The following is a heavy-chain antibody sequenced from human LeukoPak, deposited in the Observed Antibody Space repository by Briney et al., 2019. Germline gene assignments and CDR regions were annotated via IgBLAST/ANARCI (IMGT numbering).Heavy chain of an antibody. CDR2: ISAYNGNT. J-gene: IGHJ5*02. V-gene: IGHV1-18*01. CDR1: GYTFTSYG. D-gene: IGHD3-22*01. Sequence: ASVKVSCKASGYTFTSYGISWVRQAPGQGLEWMGWISAYNGNTNHAQKLQGRVTMTTDTSTSTAYMELRSLRSDDTAVYYCARDYYYDSSGPWWFDPWGQGTLVTVSS. CDR3: ARDYYYDSSGPWWFDP.